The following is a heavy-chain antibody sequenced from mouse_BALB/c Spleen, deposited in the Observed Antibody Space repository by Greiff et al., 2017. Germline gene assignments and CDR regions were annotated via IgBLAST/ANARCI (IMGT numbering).Heavy chain of an antibody. J-gene: IGHJ4*01. V-gene: IGHV5-17*02. Sequence: EVQLQQSGGGLVQPGGSRKLSCAASGFTFSSFGMHWVRQAPEKGLEWVAYISSGSSTIYYADTVKGRFTISRDNPKNTLFLQMTSLRSEDTAMYYCARLAMDYWGQGTSVTVSS. CDR1: GFTFSSFG. CDR3: ARLAMDY. CDR2: ISSGSSTI.